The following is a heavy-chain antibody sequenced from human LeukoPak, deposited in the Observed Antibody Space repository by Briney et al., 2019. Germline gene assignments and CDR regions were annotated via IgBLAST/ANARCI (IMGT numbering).Heavy chain of an antibody. CDR3: APTAEAYTSWWRV. CDR1: GYTFIDDY. D-gene: IGHD3-16*01. Sequence: ASVKVSCTASGYTFIDDYMHWVRHAPGQGLEFMGWINPDSGFTNYAQKFKGRVTITRDTSISTVYLEVRSLASGDTAVYYCAPTAEAYTSWWRVWGQGTLVTVSS. J-gene: IGHJ4*02. V-gene: IGHV1-2*02. CDR2: INPDSGFT.